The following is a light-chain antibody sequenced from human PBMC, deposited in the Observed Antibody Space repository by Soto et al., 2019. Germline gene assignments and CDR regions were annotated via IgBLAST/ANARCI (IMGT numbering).Light chain of an antibody. V-gene: IGLV1-40*01. Sequence: AGYDVHWYQQRPGTAPKLLIYGNKNRPSGVPDRFSGSKSGTSASLAITGLQAEDEADYYCQSYDSSLSVSYVFGTGTKATVL. J-gene: IGLJ1*01. CDR2: GNK. CDR1: AGYD. CDR3: QSYDSSLSVSYV.